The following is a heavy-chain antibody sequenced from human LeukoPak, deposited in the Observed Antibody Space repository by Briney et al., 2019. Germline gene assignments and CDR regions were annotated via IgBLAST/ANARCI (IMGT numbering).Heavy chain of an antibody. CDR2: VHYRGSP. J-gene: IGHJ3*02. CDR1: GGSVTTYY. Sequence: SETLSLTCTVSGGSVTTYYWSWIRQFPGKRLEWIGHVHYRGSPDYNPSLTSRVTISVDTSKNQFSLKLSSVTAADTAVYYCARDMSYYDSSAYYYRRRDAFDIWGQGTMVTVSS. V-gene: IGHV4-59*02. D-gene: IGHD3-22*01. CDR3: ARDMSYYDSSAYYYRRRDAFDI.